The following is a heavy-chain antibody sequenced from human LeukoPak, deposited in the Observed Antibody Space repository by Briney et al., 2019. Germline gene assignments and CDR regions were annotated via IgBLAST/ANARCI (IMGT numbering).Heavy chain of an antibody. J-gene: IGHJ4*02. V-gene: IGHV3-30-3*01. Sequence: AGSLRLSCAASGFTFSSYAMHWVRQAPGKGLEWVAVISYDGSNKYYADSVKGRFTISRDNSKNTLYLQMNSLRAEDTAVYYCARGLGRRYYYDSSGYWAISAYWGQGTLVTVSS. CDR3: ARGLGRRYYYDSSGYWAISAY. CDR2: ISYDGSNK. CDR1: GFTFSSYA. D-gene: IGHD3-22*01.